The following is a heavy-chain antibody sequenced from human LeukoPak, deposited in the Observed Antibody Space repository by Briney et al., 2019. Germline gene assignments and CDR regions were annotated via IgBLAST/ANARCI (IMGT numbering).Heavy chain of an antibody. D-gene: IGHD1-14*01. CDR3: ARGGEPDSIYNWFDP. J-gene: IGHJ5*02. CDR2: ISSSTTYI. CDR1: GFTFSSYA. Sequence: GSLRLSCAASGFTFSSYAMSWVRQAPGKGLGWVSSISSSTTYIYYADSVKGRFTISRDNAKNSLYLQMNSLRAEDTAIYYCARGGEPDSIYNWFDPWGQGTQVTVSS. V-gene: IGHV3-21*06.